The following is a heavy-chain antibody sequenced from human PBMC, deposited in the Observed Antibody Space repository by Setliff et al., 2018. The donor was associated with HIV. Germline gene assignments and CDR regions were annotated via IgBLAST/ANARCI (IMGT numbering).Heavy chain of an antibody. CDR1: GGSFSGYS. V-gene: IGHV4-34*01. CDR3: AKDPTQVDGDYSGLYIDH. Sequence: SETLSLTCAVYGGSFSGYSWIWIRQPPGKGLEWIGSIYYSGSTFYNPSLKSRVSISVDTSKNQFSLRLNSVTAADTAVYYCAKDPTQVDGDYSGLYIDHWGLGTLVTVSS. J-gene: IGHJ4*02. CDR2: IYYSGST. D-gene: IGHD4-17*01.